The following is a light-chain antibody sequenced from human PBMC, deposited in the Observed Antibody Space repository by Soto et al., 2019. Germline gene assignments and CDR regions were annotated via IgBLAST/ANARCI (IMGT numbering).Light chain of an antibody. V-gene: IGKV1-5*03. Sequence: DIQMTQSPSTLSGSVGDRVTITCRASQTISSWLAWYQQKPGKAPKLLIYNASTLKSGVPSRFSGSGSGTEFTLTISSLQPDEFATYYSQHYTSYSEAFGQGTKVELK. CDR1: QTISSW. J-gene: IGKJ1*01. CDR2: NAS. CDR3: QHYTSYSEA.